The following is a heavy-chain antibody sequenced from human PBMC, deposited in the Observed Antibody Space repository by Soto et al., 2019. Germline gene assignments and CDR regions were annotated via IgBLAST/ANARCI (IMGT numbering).Heavy chain of an antibody. Sequence: SETLSLTCTFSGGSISSGDYYLSWIRQPPGKGLEWIGYIYYSGSTYYNPSLKSRVTISVDTSKNQFSLKLSSVTAADTAVYYCSRVDPGETSPFDHWGQGTLVTVSS. D-gene: IGHD3-10*01. V-gene: IGHV4-30-4*01. J-gene: IGHJ4*02. CDR2: IYYSGST. CDR3: SRVDPGETSPFDH. CDR1: GGSISSGDYY.